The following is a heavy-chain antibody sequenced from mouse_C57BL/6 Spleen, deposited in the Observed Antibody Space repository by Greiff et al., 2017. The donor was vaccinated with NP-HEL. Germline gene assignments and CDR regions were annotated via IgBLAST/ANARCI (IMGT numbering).Heavy chain of an antibody. CDR1: GYTFTSYW. CDR3: ATVAKAMDY. V-gene: IGHV1-50*01. Sequence: QVQLKESGAELVKPGASVKLSCKASGYTFTSYWMQWVKQRPGQGLEWIGEIDPSDSYTNYNQKFKGKATLTVDTSSSTAYMQLSSLTSEDSAVYYCATVAKAMDYWGQGTSVTVSS. CDR2: IDPSDSYT. D-gene: IGHD1-1*01. J-gene: IGHJ4*01.